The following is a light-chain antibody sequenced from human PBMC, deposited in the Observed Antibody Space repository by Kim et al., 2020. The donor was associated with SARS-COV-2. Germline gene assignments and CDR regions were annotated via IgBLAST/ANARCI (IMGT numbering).Light chain of an antibody. CDR3: QQYGT. J-gene: IGKJ4*01. CDR1: QSVSSSY. Sequence: GTLSLSPGERATLSCRASQSVSSSYLAWYQQKPGQAPRLLIYGASSRATGIPDRFSGSGSGTDFTLTISRLEPEDFAVYYCQQYGTFGGGTKVEI. V-gene: IGKV3-20*01. CDR2: GAS.